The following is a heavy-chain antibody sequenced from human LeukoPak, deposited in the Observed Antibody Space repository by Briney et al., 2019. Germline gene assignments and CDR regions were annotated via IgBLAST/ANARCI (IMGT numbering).Heavy chain of an antibody. Sequence: SETLSLTCSVSGGSFSSSTYYWGWIRQPPGKGLEWLGSTSYSGSTYYNPSLKSRVTISVDTSKNQFSLKLTSVTAADTAVYYCARHRYFLDFWSAYHHNPFDFWGQGTLVTVSA. CDR1: GGSFSSSTYY. CDR2: TSYSGST. D-gene: IGHD3-3*01. J-gene: IGHJ4*02. V-gene: IGHV4-39*01. CDR3: ARHRYFLDFWSAYHHNPFDF.